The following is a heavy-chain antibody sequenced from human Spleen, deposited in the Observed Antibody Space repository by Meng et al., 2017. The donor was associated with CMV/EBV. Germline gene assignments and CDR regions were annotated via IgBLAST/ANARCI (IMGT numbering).Heavy chain of an antibody. V-gene: IGHV3-21*01. D-gene: IGHD6-19*01. J-gene: IGHJ6*02. CDR1: GFSFKDFS. CDR2: ITGSSFYL. CDR3: ARGTHHSRVAGPLGDYYYGMDV. Sequence: GESLKISCTASGFSFKDFSMNWVRQAPGKGLEWVASITGSSFYLHYADSIKGRFTISRDNAKNSVYLQMNSLRAEDTAVYYCARGTHHSRVAGPLGDYYYGMDVWGQGTTVTVSS.